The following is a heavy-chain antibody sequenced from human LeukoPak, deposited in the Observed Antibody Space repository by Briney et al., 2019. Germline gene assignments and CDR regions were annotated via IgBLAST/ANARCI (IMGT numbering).Heavy chain of an antibody. CDR3: VSVTKDY. V-gene: IGHV3-7*01. D-gene: IGHD2-21*02. CDR1: GFTFSSDW. J-gene: IGHJ4*02. CDR2: IKQDGSEK. Sequence: GGSLRLSCAASGFTFSSDWMSWVRQAPGKGLEWVANIKQDGSEKYYVDSVKGRFTISRDNAKNSLYLQMNSLRAEDTAVYYCVSVTKDYWGQGTLVTVSS.